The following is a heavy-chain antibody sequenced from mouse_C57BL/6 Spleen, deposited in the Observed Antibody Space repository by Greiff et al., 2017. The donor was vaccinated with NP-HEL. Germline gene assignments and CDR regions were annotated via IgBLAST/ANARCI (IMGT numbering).Heavy chain of an antibody. V-gene: IGHV1-55*01. D-gene: IGHD2-5*01. Sequence: QVQLQQPGAELVKPGASVTMSCKASGYTFTSYWITWVKQRPGQGLEWIGDIYPGSGSTNYNEKFKSKATLTVDTSSSTAYMQLSSLTSEDSAVYYCARRAYYSNLGYFDYWGQGTTLTVSS. CDR2: IYPGSGST. CDR3: ARRAYYSNLGYFDY. J-gene: IGHJ2*01. CDR1: GYTFTSYW.